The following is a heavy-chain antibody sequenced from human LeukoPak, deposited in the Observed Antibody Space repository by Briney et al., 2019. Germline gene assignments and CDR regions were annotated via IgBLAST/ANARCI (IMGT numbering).Heavy chain of an antibody. CDR3: ARGGDIVVVSAAIDYYYYYYMDV. CDR1: GGSISRYY. D-gene: IGHD2-2*01. V-gene: IGHV4-59*01. Sequence: SETLSLTCTVSGGSISRYYWSWIRQPPGKGLEWIGDIYYSGSTNYNPSLKSRVTISVDTSKNQFSLKLSSVTAADTAVYYCARGGDIVVVSAAIDYYYYYYMDVWGKGTTVTVSS. J-gene: IGHJ6*03. CDR2: IYYSGST.